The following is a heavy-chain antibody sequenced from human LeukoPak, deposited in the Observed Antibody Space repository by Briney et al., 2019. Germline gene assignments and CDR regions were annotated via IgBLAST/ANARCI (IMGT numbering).Heavy chain of an antibody. Sequence: PSETLSLTCTVSGGSISSYYWSWLRQPAGKGLEWIGRIYTSGSTNSNPSLKSRVTMSVDTSKNQFSLKLSSVTAADTAVYYCAREKSRSSSYDYFDYWGQGTLVTVSS. J-gene: IGHJ4*02. CDR1: GGSISSYY. D-gene: IGHD6-13*01. CDR3: AREKSRSSSYDYFDY. V-gene: IGHV4-4*07. CDR2: IYTSGST.